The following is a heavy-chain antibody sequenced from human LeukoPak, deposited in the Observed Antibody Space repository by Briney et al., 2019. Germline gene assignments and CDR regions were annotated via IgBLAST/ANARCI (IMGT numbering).Heavy chain of an antibody. CDR3: ARGLWGMAVAATGAFDI. J-gene: IGHJ3*02. CDR1: GGSISSYY. D-gene: IGHD6-19*01. Sequence: KPSETLSLTCTVSGGSISSYYWSWIRQPPGKGLEWIGYIYYSGSTNYNPSLKSRVTISVDTSKNQFSLKLSSVTAADTAVYYCARGLWGMAVAATGAFDIWGQGTMVTVSS. V-gene: IGHV4-59*01. CDR2: IYYSGST.